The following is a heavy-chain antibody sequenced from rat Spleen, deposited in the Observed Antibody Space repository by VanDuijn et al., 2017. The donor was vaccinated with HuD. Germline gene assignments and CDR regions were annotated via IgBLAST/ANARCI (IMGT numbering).Heavy chain of an antibody. D-gene: IGHD3-1*01. CDR2: ISYGDSSGGGGT. CDR1: GFTLSDYG. J-gene: IGHJ3*01. CDR3: ARQRGPSWFAY. V-gene: IGHV5-29*01. Sequence: EVQLVESGGGLVQPGRSLKLSCEVSGFTLSDYGMAWVRQAPTKGLEWVATISYGDSSGGGGTYYPDSVKGRFTISRDNAKSTLYLQMNSLKSEDTATYYCARQRGPSWFAYWGQGSLVTVSS.